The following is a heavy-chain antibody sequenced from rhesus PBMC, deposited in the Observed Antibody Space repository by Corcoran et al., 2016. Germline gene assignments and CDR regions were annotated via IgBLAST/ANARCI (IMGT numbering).Heavy chain of an antibody. CDR3: ARVREGN. D-gene: IGHD1-44*01. V-gene: IGHV2S1*01. CDR2: IYWDDDK. CDR1: GLSLSTSGMG. Sequence: QVTLKESGPALVIPTQTLTLTCTFSGLSLSTSGMGVGWIRQPTGKGLEWLASIYWDDDKNYRTSLKRRLPNSKDTSKNQVVLTMTNMDPVDTATYYYARVREGNWGQGVLVTVSS. J-gene: IGHJ4*01.